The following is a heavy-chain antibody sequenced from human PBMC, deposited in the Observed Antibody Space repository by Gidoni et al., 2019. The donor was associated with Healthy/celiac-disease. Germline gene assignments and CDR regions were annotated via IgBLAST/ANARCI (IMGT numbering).Heavy chain of an antibody. V-gene: IGHV4-31*02. J-gene: IGHJ4*02. CDR3: ARQRTYYYGSVVV. D-gene: IGHD3-10*01. CDR1: GEA. Sequence: GEAWSWIRQHPGKGLEWIGYIYYSGSTYYNPSLKSRVTISVDTSKNQFSLKLSSVTAADTAVYYCARQRTYYYGSVVVWGQGTLVTVSS. CDR2: IYYSGST.